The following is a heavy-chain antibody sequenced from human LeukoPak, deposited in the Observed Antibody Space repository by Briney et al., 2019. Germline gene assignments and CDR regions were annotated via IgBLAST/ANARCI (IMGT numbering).Heavy chain of an antibody. CDR2: IKQDGSEK. V-gene: IGHV3-7*01. CDR1: GFTFSSYW. D-gene: IGHD6-13*01. Sequence: GGSLRLSCAASGFTFSSYWMSWVRQAPGKGLEWVANIKQDGSEKYYVDSVKGRFTISRDNAKNSLYLQMNSLRAEDTAVYYCTRDGHSRGGHWEDNWFDPWGQGTLVTVSS. J-gene: IGHJ5*02. CDR3: TRDGHSRGGHWEDNWFDP.